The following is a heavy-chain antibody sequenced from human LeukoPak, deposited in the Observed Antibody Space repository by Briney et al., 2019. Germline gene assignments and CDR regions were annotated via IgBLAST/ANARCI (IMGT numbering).Heavy chain of an antibody. J-gene: IGHJ5*02. CDR2: ISPDGSTT. D-gene: IGHD5-24*01. CDR1: GFTFSRYW. Sequence: GGSLRLSCAASGFTFSRYWMHWVRQAPGKGLMWVSRISPDGSTTLYADSVKGRFTISRDNAKNTLYLQMNSLRAEDTAVYYCARASNPWLQLTWGQGTLVTVSS. V-gene: IGHV3-74*03. CDR3: ARASNPWLQLT.